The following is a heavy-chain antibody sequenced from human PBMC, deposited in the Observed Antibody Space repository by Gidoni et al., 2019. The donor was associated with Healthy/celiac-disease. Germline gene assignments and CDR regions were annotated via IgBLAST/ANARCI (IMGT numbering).Heavy chain of an antibody. V-gene: IGHV3-23*01. CDR3: AKDGTGAYDSTGEIFDY. J-gene: IGHJ4*02. Sequence: EVQLLESGGGLVQPGGSLRLSCAASGFTLSSYAMSWVRQAPGKGLEWVSAISGRGGSTYYADSVKGRFTISRDNSKNTLYLQMNSLRAEDTAVYYCAKDGTGAYDSTGEIFDYWGQGTLVTVSS. CDR1: GFTLSSYA. D-gene: IGHD3-22*01. CDR2: ISGRGGST.